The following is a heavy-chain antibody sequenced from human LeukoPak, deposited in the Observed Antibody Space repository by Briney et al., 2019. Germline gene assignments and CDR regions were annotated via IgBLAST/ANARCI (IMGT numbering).Heavy chain of an antibody. CDR2: FDSGGST. D-gene: IGHD3-22*01. V-gene: IGHV3-53*01. Sequence: GGSLRLSCAASGFTVSSNYMSGVRQAPGKGLEWGSVFDSGGSTYYADSVKGRFNISRDDSKNPLYLQMNSLRAEDTAVYYCASADDYDSSGYYRFEYWGQGTLVTVSS. CDR3: ASADDYDSSGYYRFEY. J-gene: IGHJ4*02. CDR1: GFTVSSNY.